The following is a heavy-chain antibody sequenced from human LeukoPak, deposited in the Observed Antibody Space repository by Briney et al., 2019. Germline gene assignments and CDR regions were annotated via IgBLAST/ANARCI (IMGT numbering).Heavy chain of an antibody. CDR3: ARQSRRYCSSTSCYSRYYYYMDV. D-gene: IGHD2-2*01. V-gene: IGHV5-51*01. CDR1: GYNFTSYW. Sequence: GGAPKTSCNGPGYNFTSYWIGWVRQMPRKGPEWMWIIYPGDSDTRYSPSFQGQVTISADKSISTAYLQWSSLKASDTAMSYCARQSRRYCSSTSCYSRYYYYMDVWGKGTTVTVSS. CDR2: IYPGDSDT. J-gene: IGHJ6*03.